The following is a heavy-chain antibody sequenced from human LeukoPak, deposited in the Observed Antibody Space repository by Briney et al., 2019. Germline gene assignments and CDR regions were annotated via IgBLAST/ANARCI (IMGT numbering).Heavy chain of an antibody. CDR1: GGSISSYY. D-gene: IGHD3-10*01. V-gene: IGHV4-59*01. CDR3: ARDKSITMVRGALDV. J-gene: IGHJ6*04. CDR2: FYYSGST. Sequence: SETLSLTCTVSGGSISSYYWSWIRQPPGKGLEWIGYFYYSGSTNYNPSLKSRVTISVDTSKNQFSLKLSSVTAADTAVYYCARDKSITMVRGALDVWGKGTTVTVSS.